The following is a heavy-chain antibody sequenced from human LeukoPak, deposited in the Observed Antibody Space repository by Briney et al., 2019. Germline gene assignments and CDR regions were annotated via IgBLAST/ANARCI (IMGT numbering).Heavy chain of an antibody. J-gene: IGHJ4*02. Sequence: MAGGSLRLSCAASGFTFSSYSMNWVRQAPGKGLEWVSSISSSSSYIYYADSVKGRFTISRDNAKNSLYLQMNSLRAEDTAVYYCERAARGYSYGILDYWGQGTLVTVSS. V-gene: IGHV3-21*01. CDR1: GFTFSSYS. D-gene: IGHD5-18*01. CDR2: ISSSSSYI. CDR3: ERAARGYSYGILDY.